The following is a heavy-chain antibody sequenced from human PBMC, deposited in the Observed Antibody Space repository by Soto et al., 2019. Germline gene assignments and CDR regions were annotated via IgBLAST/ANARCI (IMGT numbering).Heavy chain of an antibody. CDR3: ARDRGGASI. V-gene: IGHV4-59*01. J-gene: IGHJ3*02. CDR2: IYYSGST. Sequence: SETLSLTCTVSGGSIISYYWCWIRQPPGKGLEMIGNIYYSGSTNYNPSLKSRVTISVDTSKNQFSLKLCSVTAEDTAVYYGARDRGGASIWGQGTMVTVSS. CDR1: GGSIISYY. D-gene: IGHD1-26*01.